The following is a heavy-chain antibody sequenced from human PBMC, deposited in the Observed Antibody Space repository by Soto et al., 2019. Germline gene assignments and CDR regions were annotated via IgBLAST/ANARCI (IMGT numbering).Heavy chain of an antibody. V-gene: IGHV4-31*01. Sequence: QVQLQESGPGLVKPSQTLSLTCTVSGGSISSGGYYWSWIRQHPGKGLEWIGYIYYSGSTYYNPSLKSLFTITVNTSKNQFSLKLSSVTAADTAVYYCARVRYCSGGSCYPRFDPWGQGTLVTVSS. CDR3: ARVRYCSGGSCYPRFDP. CDR2: IYYSGST. J-gene: IGHJ5*02. CDR1: GGSISSGGYY. D-gene: IGHD2-15*01.